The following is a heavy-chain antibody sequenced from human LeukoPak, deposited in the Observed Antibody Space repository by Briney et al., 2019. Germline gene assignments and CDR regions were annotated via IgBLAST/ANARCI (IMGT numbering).Heavy chain of an antibody. CDR1: GFTFSNYA. D-gene: IGHD3-9*01. Sequence: GASLRLSCAASGFTFSNYAMSWVRQSPGKGLEWVSAVSGRDTSTYYTDSVKGRFTISRDNSKNTLYLQMNSLSAEDTAIYYCAKWGDYDVLTGYYDSDYWGQGTLVTVSS. J-gene: IGHJ4*02. CDR3: AKWGDYDVLTGYYDSDY. V-gene: IGHV3-23*01. CDR2: VSGRDTST.